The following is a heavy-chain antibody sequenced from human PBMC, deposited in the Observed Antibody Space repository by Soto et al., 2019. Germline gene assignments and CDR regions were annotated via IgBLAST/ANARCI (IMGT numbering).Heavy chain of an antibody. D-gene: IGHD3-10*01. V-gene: IGHV6-1*01. CDR1: GDSVSINSAG. Sequence: PSQTLSLTCVISGDSVSINSAGLNLISQSHSRGLECLGMTYYKSKWNNDYALSVKSRITINPDTSKNQFSLHLYSVTPEDTAVYYCTGITWFRGMDVWGQGTPVTSP. J-gene: IGHJ6*02. CDR2: TYYKSKWNN. CDR3: TGITWFRGMDV.